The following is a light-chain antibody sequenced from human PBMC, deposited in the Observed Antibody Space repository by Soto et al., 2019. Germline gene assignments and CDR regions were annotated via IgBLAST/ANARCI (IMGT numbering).Light chain of an antibody. V-gene: IGLV2-14*01. CDR3: ASFSTSSTFV. Sequence: QSVLTQPASVSGSPGQSITISCTGTSSDIGGYNYVSWYQQHPDKAPKLMVFEVSERPSGISNRFSGSKSDNTASLTISGLRAEDEADYYCASFSTSSTFVFGGGTKVTVL. CDR1: SSDIGGYNY. J-gene: IGLJ1*01. CDR2: EVS.